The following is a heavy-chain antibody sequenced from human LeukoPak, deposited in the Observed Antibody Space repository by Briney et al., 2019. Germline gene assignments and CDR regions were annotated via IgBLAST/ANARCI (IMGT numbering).Heavy chain of an antibody. CDR1: GGSISSYY. CDR3: ARFRLRGGSLDFDY. CDR2: IYFSGST. Sequence: PSETLSLTCTVSGGSISSYYWSWIRQPPGKGLEWIGYIYFSGSTTYNPSLKSRVTISVGTSKNQFSLKLSSVTAADTAVYFCARFRLRGGSLDFDYWGQGTLVTVSS. D-gene: IGHD1-26*01. J-gene: IGHJ4*02. V-gene: IGHV4-59*01.